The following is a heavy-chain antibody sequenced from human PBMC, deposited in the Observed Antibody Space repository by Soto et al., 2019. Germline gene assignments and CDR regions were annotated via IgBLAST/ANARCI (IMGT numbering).Heavy chain of an antibody. CDR1: GFSFSMYS. CDR3: ARDLHDAFDS. CDR2: ISSSSSYI. J-gene: IGHJ3*02. Sequence: PGGSLRLSCAASGFSFSMYSMNWFGQAPGKGLEWVSSISSSSSYIYYADSVKGRFTISRDNAKNSLYLQMNSLRAEDTAVYYCARDLHDAFDSWGQATMVSV. V-gene: IGHV3-21*01.